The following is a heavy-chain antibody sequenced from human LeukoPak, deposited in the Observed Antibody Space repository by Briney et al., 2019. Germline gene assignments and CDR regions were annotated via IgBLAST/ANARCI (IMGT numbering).Heavy chain of an antibody. J-gene: IGHJ4*02. D-gene: IGHD6-25*01. Sequence: PGGSLRLSCAASGFTFRSYYMTWVRQAAGSGLEWDATIKQDGGDKFYVDSVKGRFSIARDNVKHSLYLQMDSLRAEDTAVYYCARALFKSAHFDFWGQGTLVTVS. CDR3: ARALFKSAHFDF. CDR2: IKQDGGDK. CDR1: GFTFRSYY. V-gene: IGHV3-7*03.